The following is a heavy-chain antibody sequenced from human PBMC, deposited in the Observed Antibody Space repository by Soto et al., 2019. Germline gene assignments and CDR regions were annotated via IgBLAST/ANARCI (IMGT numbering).Heavy chain of an antibody. CDR3: ARGRRLRYYGSGSDYYGMDV. D-gene: IGHD3-10*01. CDR1: GYAFTSDG. Sequence: GSVKVSSKASGYAFTSDGISWVRQAPGQGLQRMGWISAYNGNTNYAQKLQGRVTMTTDTSTSTAYMELRSLRSDDTAVYYCARGRRLRYYGSGSDYYGMDVWGQGTTVTVSS. J-gene: IGHJ6*01. V-gene: IGHV1-18*01. CDR2: ISAYNGNT.